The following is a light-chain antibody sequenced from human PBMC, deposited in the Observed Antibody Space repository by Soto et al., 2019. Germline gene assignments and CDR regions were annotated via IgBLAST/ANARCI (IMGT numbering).Light chain of an antibody. CDR1: NSNIGARYD. CDR2: RNN. Sequence: QSVLTQPPSVSGAPGQRVTISCTGSNSNIGARYDVHWYQQLPGTAPKLLIYRNNNRPSGVPDRFSGSKSGTSASLAITGLQAEDEADYYCQSYDSSLRAVVFGGGTKLTVL. J-gene: IGLJ2*01. CDR3: QSYDSSLRAVV. V-gene: IGLV1-40*01.